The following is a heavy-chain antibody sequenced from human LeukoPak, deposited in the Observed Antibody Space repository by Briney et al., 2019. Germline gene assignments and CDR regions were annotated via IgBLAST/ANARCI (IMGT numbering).Heavy chain of an antibody. CDR1: GGTFSSYA. CDR2: IIPIFCTA. J-gene: IGHJ5*02. V-gene: IGHV1-69*01. Sequence: RASVKVSCKASGGTFSSYAISWVRQAPGQGLEGMGGIIPIFCTANYAQKFQGRVTTTADESTRTDYLEMSSLRSEATAVYYCARQRRSGSYYNGKGDYNWFDPWGQGTLVTVSS. CDR3: ARQRRSGSYYNGKGDYNWFDP. D-gene: IGHD3-10*01.